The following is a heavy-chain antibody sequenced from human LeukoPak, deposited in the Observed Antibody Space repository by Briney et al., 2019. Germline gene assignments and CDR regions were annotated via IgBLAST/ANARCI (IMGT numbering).Heavy chain of an antibody. CDR3: ARGTMTTLHGTDY. D-gene: IGHD4-17*01. V-gene: IGHV3-11*04. CDR2: IGGSGATI. J-gene: IGHJ4*02. Sequence: GGSLRLSCAASGFTFSDYYMSWIRQAPGKGLEWVSYIGGSGATIYYADSVKGRFTISRDNAKNSLYLQMNSLRAEDTAVYYCARGTMTTLHGTDYWGQGTLVTVS. CDR1: GFTFSDYY.